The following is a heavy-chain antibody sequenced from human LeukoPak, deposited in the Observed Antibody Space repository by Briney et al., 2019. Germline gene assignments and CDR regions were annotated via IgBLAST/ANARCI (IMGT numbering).Heavy chain of an antibody. Sequence: ASVKVSCKASGYTFTSYAMNWVRQAPGQGLEWMGWINTNTGNPTYAQGSTGRFVFSLDTSVSTAYLQISSLKAEDTAVYYCARSWALRAGFGSNGIAAAGFDPWGQGTLVTVSS. CDR1: GYTFTSYA. V-gene: IGHV7-4-1*02. D-gene: IGHD6-13*01. CDR2: INTNTGNP. CDR3: ARSWALRAGFGSNGIAAAGFDP. J-gene: IGHJ5*02.